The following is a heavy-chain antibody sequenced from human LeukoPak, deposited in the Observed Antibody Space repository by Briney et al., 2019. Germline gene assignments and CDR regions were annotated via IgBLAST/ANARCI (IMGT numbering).Heavy chain of an antibody. D-gene: IGHD6-19*01. Sequence: PSETLSLTCTVSGGSISSSSYYWGWIRQPPGKGLEWIGSIYYSGSTYYNPSLMSRVTISVDTSKNQFSLKLSSVTAADTAVYYCARANFIAVAGRARLDYFDYWGQGTLVTVSS. CDR1: GGSISSSSYY. J-gene: IGHJ4*02. CDR3: ARANFIAVAGRARLDYFDY. V-gene: IGHV4-39*07. CDR2: IYYSGST.